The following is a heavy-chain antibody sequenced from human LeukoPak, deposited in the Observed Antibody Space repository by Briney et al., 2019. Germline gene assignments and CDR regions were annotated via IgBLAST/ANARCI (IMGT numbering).Heavy chain of an antibody. CDR3: ARTPPYSCGGDCSFDY. CDR2: ISGSGGST. Sequence: GGSLRLSCAASGFTFSSYAMSWVRQAPGKGLEWVSAISGSGGSTYYADSVKGRFTISRDNSKNTLYLQMNSLRAEDTAVYYCARTPPYSCGGDCSFDYWGQGTLVTVSS. J-gene: IGHJ4*02. V-gene: IGHV3-23*01. D-gene: IGHD2-21*02. CDR1: GFTFSSYA.